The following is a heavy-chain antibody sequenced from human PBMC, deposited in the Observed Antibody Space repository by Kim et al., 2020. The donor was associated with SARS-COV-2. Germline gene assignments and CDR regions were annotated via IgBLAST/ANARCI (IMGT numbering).Heavy chain of an antibody. V-gene: IGHV4-59*01. Sequence: SETLSLTCTVSGGSISSFYWSWVRQPPGKGLEWVAFLSYDGNTNYNPSLKSRVTISRDTSKNQFSLRVTSVSAADTAVYFCARTAPRRSSTADYFSGLDV. CDR3: ARTAPRRSSTADYFSGLDV. CDR2: LSYDGNT. CDR1: GGSISSFY. D-gene: IGHD3-16*01. J-gene: IGHJ6*01.